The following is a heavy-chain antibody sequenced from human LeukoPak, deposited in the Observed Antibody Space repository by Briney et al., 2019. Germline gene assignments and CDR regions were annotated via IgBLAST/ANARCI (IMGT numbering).Heavy chain of an antibody. CDR1: GGTFSSYA. D-gene: IGHD3-10*01. Sequence: SVKVSFKASGGTFSSYAISWVRQAPGQGLEWMGGIIPIFGTANYAQKFQGRVTITADESTSTAYMELSSLRSEDTAVYYCARDRAALWFGTRDAFDIWGQGTMVTVSS. V-gene: IGHV1-69*01. CDR2: IIPIFGTA. J-gene: IGHJ3*02. CDR3: ARDRAALWFGTRDAFDI.